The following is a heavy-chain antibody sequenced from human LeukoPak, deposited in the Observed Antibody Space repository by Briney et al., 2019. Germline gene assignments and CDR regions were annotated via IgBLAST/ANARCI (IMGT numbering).Heavy chain of an antibody. J-gene: IGHJ6*03. V-gene: IGHV3-20*04. Sequence: GGSLRLSCAASGFTFDDYGMSWVRQAPGKGLEWVSGINWNGGSTGYADSVKGRFTISRDNAKNSLYLQMNSLRAEDTAVYYCARERRENSYGSGSYNYYYYMDVWGKGTTVTVSS. CDR2: INWNGGST. D-gene: IGHD3-10*01. CDR1: GFTFDDYG. CDR3: ARERRENSYGSGSYNYYYYMDV.